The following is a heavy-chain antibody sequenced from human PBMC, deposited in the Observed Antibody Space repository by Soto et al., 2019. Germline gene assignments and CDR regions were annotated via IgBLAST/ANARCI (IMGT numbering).Heavy chain of an antibody. J-gene: IGHJ4*02. CDR2: IYYSGST. CDR3: AKRAGYSSGWYFDY. V-gene: IGHV4-59*01. D-gene: IGHD6-19*01. Sequence: SETLSLTCTVSGGSISSYYWSWIRQPPGKGLEWIGYIYYSGSTNYNPSLKSRVTISVDTSKNQFSLKLSSVTAADTAVYYCAKRAGYSSGWYFDYWGQGTLVTVPQ. CDR1: GGSISSYY.